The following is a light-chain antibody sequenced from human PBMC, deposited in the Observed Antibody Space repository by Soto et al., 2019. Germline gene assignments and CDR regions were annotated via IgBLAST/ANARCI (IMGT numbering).Light chain of an antibody. J-gene: IGLJ3*02. CDR3: QSYDISLSGWV. Sequence: QSVLTQPPSVSGAPGQRVTISCTGSSSNIGAGYDVHWYQQLPGTAPKLLIYGNSNRPAGVPDRFSGSKSGTSASLAITGLQAEDEADYYCQSYDISLSGWVFGGGTKLTV. CDR2: GNS. CDR1: SSNIGAGYD. V-gene: IGLV1-40*01.